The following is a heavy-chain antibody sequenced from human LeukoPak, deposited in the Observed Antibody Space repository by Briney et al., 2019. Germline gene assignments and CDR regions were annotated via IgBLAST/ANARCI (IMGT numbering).Heavy chain of an antibody. J-gene: IGHJ4*02. CDR2: INNDGSST. CDR3: TRTDRGFDY. CDR1: GFTFSNYW. V-gene: IGHV3-74*01. Sequence: PGGSLRLSCAASGFTFSNYWMPWVRQAPGKGLVWVSRINNDGSSTSYADSVKGRFTISRDNAKNTLYLQMNSLRAEGTAVYYCTRTDRGFDYWGQGTLVTVSS. D-gene: IGHD3-10*01.